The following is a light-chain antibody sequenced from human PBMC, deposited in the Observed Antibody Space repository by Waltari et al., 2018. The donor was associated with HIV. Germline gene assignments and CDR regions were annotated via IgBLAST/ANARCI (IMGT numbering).Light chain of an antibody. CDR1: SSDVGSYNL. V-gene: IGLV2-23*02. CDR2: EVS. J-gene: IGLJ1*01. CDR3: CSYVGWSTILYV. Sequence: QSALTQPASVSGSPGQSITISCPATSSDVGSYNLVSCYQQHPGKAPKLMIYEVSKRPSGVSNRFSGSKSGNTASLTISGLQAEDEADYYCCSYVGWSTILYVFGTGTKVTVL.